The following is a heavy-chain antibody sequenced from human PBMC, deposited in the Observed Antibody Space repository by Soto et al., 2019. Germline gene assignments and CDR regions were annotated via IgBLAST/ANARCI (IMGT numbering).Heavy chain of an antibody. CDR1: GFTFSSYS. CDR3: ARAFDIVVVPAAPYNWFDP. CDR2: ISSSSSTI. J-gene: IGHJ5*02. Sequence: PGGSLRLSCAASGFTFSSYSMNWVRQAPGKGLEWVSYISSSSSTIYYADSVKGRFTISRDNAKNSLYLQMNSLRAEDTAVYYCARAFDIVVVPAAPYNWFDPWGQGTLVTVSS. V-gene: IGHV3-48*01. D-gene: IGHD2-2*01.